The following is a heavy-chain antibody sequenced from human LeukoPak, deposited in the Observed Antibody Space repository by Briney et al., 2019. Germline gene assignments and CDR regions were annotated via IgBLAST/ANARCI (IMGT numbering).Heavy chain of an antibody. CDR3: ARHGFYSGSYYYYYMDV. V-gene: IGHV5-51*01. CDR1: GYRFTSYW. CDR2: IYPGDSDT. D-gene: IGHD1-26*01. Sequence: GGSLKISCKGSGYRFTSYWIGWVRQMPGKGLEGMGIIYPGDSDTRYSPSFQGQVSISPAKSISTAYLQWSSLKASDTAMYFCARHGFYSGSYYYYYMDVWAKGTTVTVSS. J-gene: IGHJ6*03.